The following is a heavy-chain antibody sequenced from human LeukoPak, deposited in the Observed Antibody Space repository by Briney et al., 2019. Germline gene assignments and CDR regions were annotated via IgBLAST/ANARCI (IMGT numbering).Heavy chain of an antibody. D-gene: IGHD5-12*01. CDR2: IRSDGSDE. V-gene: IGHV3-33*01. J-gene: IGHJ3*02. CDR3: ARHWLDAFDI. Sequence: PGGSLRLSCAASGFTFSSSGMHWVRQAPGKGLEWVALIRSDGSDEYYADSVKGRFTISRDNSKNTLYLQMSSLRADDTAVYYCARHWLDAFDIWGQGTMATVSS. CDR1: GFTFSSSG.